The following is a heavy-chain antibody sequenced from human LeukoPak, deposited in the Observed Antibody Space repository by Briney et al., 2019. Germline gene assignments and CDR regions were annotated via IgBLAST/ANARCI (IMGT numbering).Heavy chain of an antibody. D-gene: IGHD2-15*01. CDR2: IIPVLGTA. J-gene: IGHJ1*01. V-gene: IGHV1-69*10. Sequence: GASAKVSCKASGGTFSTYVISWVRQAPGQGLEWMGGIIPVLGTANYAQKFQGRVTITADKSTSTAYMELSSLRSEDTAVYYCARGGGNARFLNAEYFQHWGQGTLVTVSS. CDR3: ARGGGNARFLNAEYFQH. CDR1: GGTFSTYV.